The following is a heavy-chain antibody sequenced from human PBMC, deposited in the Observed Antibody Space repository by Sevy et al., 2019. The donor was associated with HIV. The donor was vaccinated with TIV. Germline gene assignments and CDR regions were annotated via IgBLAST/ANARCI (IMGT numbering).Heavy chain of an antibody. D-gene: IGHD2-2*01. V-gene: IGHV4-30-2*01. CDR3: ARAKYYCSSTSCYAGFRYYFDY. Sequence: SETLSLTCAVSGGSISSGGYSWSWIRQPPGKGLEWIGYIYHSESTYSIPSLKSRVTISVDRSKNQFSLKLSSVTAADTAVYYCARAKYYCSSTSCYAGFRYYFDYWGQGTLVTVSS. CDR2: IYHSEST. J-gene: IGHJ4*02. CDR1: GGSISSGGYS.